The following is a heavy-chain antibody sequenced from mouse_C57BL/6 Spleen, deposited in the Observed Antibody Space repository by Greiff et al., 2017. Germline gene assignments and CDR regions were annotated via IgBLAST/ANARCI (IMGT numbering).Heavy chain of an antibody. CDR3: AREGYYGSSLGY. V-gene: IGHV1-54*01. J-gene: IGHJ3*01. Sequence: QVQLQQSGAELVRPGTSVKVSCKASGYAFTNYLIEWVKQRPGQGLEWIGVINPGSGGTNYNEKFKGKATLTADKSSSTAYMQLSSLTSEDSAVYVCAREGYYGSSLGYWGQGTLVTVSA. CDR1: GYAFTNYL. D-gene: IGHD1-1*01. CDR2: INPGSGGT.